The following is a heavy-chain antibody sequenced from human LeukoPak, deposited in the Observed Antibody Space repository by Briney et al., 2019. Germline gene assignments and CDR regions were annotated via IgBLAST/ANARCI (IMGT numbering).Heavy chain of an antibody. V-gene: IGHV1-2*06. CDR3: AREVGYSTSWYGRFDP. Sequence: VASVKVSCKASGYPFTGYYLHWVRQAPGQGLEWVGRINHNTGASDYAQKFQGRVTMTRDTSINTAYMELNRRRSDDTAVYYCAREVGYSTSWYGRFDPWGQGTLVTVSS. J-gene: IGHJ5*02. D-gene: IGHD2-2*01. CDR2: INHNTGAS. CDR1: GYPFTGYY.